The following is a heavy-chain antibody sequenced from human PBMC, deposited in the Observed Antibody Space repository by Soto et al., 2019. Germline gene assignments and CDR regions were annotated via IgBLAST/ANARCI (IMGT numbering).Heavy chain of an antibody. V-gene: IGHV3-7*01. CDR3: ARDPLRYFDWLCIGNYGMDV. Sequence: PGGSLRLSCAASGFTFSSYWMSWVRQAPGKGLEWVANIKQDGSEKYYVDSVKGRFTISRDNAKNSLYLQMNSLRAEDTAVYYCARDPLRYFDWLCIGNYGMDVCGQGTTVTDSS. CDR2: IKQDGSEK. CDR1: GFTFSSYW. J-gene: IGHJ6*02. D-gene: IGHD3-9*01.